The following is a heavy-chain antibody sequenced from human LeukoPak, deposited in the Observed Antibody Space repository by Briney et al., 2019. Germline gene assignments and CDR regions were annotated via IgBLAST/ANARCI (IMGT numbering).Heavy chain of an antibody. CDR2: IRSKAYGGTT. D-gene: IGHD3-22*01. J-gene: IGHJ3*02. V-gene: IGHV3-49*04. CDR3: TRDRTPYYYDSSGYLAPDAFDI. CDR1: GFTFGDYA. Sequence: PGGSLRLSCTASGFTFGDYAMSSVRQAPGKGLEWVGFIRSKAYGGTTEYAASVKGRFTISRDDSKSIAYLQMNSLKTEDTAVYYCTRDRTPYYYDSSGYLAPDAFDIWGQGTMVTVSS.